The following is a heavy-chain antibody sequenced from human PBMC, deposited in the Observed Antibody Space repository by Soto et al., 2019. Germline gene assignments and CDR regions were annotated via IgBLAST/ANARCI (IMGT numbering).Heavy chain of an antibody. V-gene: IGHV3-7*01. J-gene: IGHJ4*02. D-gene: IGHD3-22*01. CDR1: GFEFSAYW. CDR3: ARGRYISGDYPKFFDY. CDR2: IKKDGREK. Sequence: EVQLMESGGGLVQPGGSLRVSCAASGFEFSAYWMTWVRQAPGKGLEWVAKIKKDGREKYYGDSVRGRFSGFRDNAQNAVFLQMNSLKGEDTAVYYCARGRYISGDYPKFFDYWCQGTVVTVSS.